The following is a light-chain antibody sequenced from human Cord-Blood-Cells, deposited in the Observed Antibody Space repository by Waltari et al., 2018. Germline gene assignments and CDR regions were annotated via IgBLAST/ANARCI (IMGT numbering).Light chain of an antibody. J-gene: IGLJ1*01. CDR3: CSYAGSSTSLYV. CDR2: EGS. CDR1: SSDVGSYNL. Sequence: QSALTQPASVSGSPGQSITLSCTGTSSDVGSYNLFHWYQQPPGKAPKLMIYEGSKRPSGVSNRFSGSKSGNTASLTISGLQAEDEADYYCCSYAGSSTSLYVFGTGTKVTVL. V-gene: IGLV2-23*01.